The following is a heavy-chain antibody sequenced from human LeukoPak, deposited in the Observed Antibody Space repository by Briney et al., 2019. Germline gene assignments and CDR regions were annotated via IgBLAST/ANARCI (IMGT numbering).Heavy chain of an antibody. V-gene: IGHV4-39*01. Sequence: PSETLSLTCTVSGGSISSSSYYWGWIRQPPGKGLEWIGSIYYSGSTYYNPSLKSRVTISVDTSKNQFSLKLGSVTAADTAVYYCARRYYDYIWGSYYRDYYFDYWGQGTLVTVSS. CDR1: GGSISSSSYY. J-gene: IGHJ4*02. D-gene: IGHD3-16*01. CDR2: IYYSGST. CDR3: ARRYYDYIWGSYYRDYYFDY.